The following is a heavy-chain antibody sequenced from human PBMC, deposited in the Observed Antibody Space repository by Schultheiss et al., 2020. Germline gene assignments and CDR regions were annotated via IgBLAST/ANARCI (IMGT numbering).Heavy chain of an antibody. J-gene: IGHJ6*02. CDR1: GGSISSGGYY. CDR3: ARDSQNSSGWYYYYYGMDV. Sequence: SQTLSLTCTVSGGSISSGGYYWSWIRQPPGKGLEWIGEINHSGSTNYNPSLKSRVTISVDTSKNQFSLKLSSVTAADTAVYYCARDSQNSSGWYYYYYGMDVWGQGTTVTVSS. V-gene: IGHV4-39*07. D-gene: IGHD6-19*01. CDR2: INHSGST.